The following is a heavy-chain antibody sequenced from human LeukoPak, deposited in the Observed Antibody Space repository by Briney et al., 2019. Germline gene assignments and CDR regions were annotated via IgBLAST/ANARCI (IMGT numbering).Heavy chain of an antibody. CDR2: IYVDGRTT. CDR1: GFTFSSLG. Sequence: GSLRLSCSASGFTFSSLGMHWVRQPPGKGLVWVSRIYVDGRTTNYADSVKGRFTISRDNAKNTVYLEMNSLSVEDTATYYCIRDFRSADLWGQGTLVTVTS. CDR3: IRDFRSADL. V-gene: IGHV3-74*01. J-gene: IGHJ5*02.